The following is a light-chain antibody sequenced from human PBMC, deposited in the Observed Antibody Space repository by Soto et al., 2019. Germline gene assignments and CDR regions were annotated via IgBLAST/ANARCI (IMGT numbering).Light chain of an antibody. J-gene: IGKJ2*01. CDR1: QSVSSSY. CDR3: QQYDSSFMYT. Sequence: EIVLTQSPGTLSLSPGERATLSCRASQSVSSSYLAWYQQKPGQAPRLLIYGASSRATGIPDRFSCSGSGTDFTLTISRLEPEDFAVYYCQQYDSSFMYTFGQGTKLESK. V-gene: IGKV3-20*01. CDR2: GAS.